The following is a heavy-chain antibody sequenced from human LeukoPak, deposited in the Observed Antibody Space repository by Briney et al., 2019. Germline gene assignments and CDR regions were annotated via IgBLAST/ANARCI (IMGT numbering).Heavy chain of an antibody. D-gene: IGHD5-12*01. V-gene: IGHV3-48*01. CDR1: GFIFSDYR. Sequence: GGSLRLSCAASGFIFSDYRMNWVRQAPGKGLEWVSYISGSSSTIDYADSVKGRFTISRDNSKNTLYLQMNSLRAEDTAVYYCAKDYERYPFYGMDVWGQGTTVTVSS. CDR2: ISGSSSTI. J-gene: IGHJ6*02. CDR3: AKDYERYPFYGMDV.